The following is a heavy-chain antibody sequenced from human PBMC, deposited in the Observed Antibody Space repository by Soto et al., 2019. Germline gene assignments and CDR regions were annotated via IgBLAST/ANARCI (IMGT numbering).Heavy chain of an antibody. V-gene: IGHV3-30*18. CDR1: GFTFSSYG. J-gene: IGHJ6*03. Sequence: GGSLRLSCAASGFTFSSYGMHWVRQAPGKGLERVAVISYVVSIKYYADSVKGRFTISRDNSKNTLYLQMNSLRAEDMALYYCAKDPTNNIVVVPAAPTHYYYYMDVWGKGTTVTVSS. CDR2: ISYVVSIK. CDR3: AKDPTNNIVVVPAAPTHYYYYMDV. D-gene: IGHD2-2*01.